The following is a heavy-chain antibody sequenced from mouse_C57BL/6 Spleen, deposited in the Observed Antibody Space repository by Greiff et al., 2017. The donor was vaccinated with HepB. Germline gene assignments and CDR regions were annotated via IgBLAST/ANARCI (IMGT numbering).Heavy chain of an antibody. D-gene: IGHD4-1*01. J-gene: IGHJ4*01. Sequence: VKLVESGAELARPGASVKLSCKASGYTFTSYGISWVKQRTGQGLEWIGEIYPRSGNTYYNEKFKGKATLTADKSSSTAYMELRSLTSEDSAVYFCANWDPYYYAMDYWGQGTSVTVSS. CDR3: ANWDPYYYAMDY. CDR2: IYPRSGNT. V-gene: IGHV1-81*01. CDR1: GYTFTSYG.